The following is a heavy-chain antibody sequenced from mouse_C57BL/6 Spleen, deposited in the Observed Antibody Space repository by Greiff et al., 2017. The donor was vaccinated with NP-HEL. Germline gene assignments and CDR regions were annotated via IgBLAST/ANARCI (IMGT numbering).Heavy chain of an antibody. CDR3: ASSYYCSSYGWVAY. Sequence: VQLQQSGAELARPGASVKLSCKASGYTFTSYGISWVKQRTGQGLEWIGEIYPRSGNTYYNEKFKGKATLTADKSSSTAYMELRSLTSEDSAVYFCASSYYCSSYGWVAYWGQGTLVTVSA. CDR1: GYTFTSYG. D-gene: IGHD1-1*01. J-gene: IGHJ3*01. CDR2: IYPRSGNT. V-gene: IGHV1-81*01.